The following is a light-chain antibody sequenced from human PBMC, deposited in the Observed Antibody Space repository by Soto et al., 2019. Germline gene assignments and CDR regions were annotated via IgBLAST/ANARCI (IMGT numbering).Light chain of an antibody. CDR1: QSISSY. CDR3: QQSYSTGGT. J-gene: IGKJ2*02. V-gene: IGKV1-39*01. CDR2: AAS. Sequence: DIQMTQFPSSLSASVGDRVTITCRASQSISSYLNWYQQKPGKAPKLLIYAASSLQSGVPSRFSGSGSGTDFTLTISSLQPEDFATYYCQQSYSTGGTFGQGTKLEIK.